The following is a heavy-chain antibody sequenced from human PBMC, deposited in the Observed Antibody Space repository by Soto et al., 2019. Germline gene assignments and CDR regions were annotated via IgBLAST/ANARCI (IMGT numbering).Heavy chain of an antibody. CDR2: INPNSGGT. D-gene: IGHD3-9*01. J-gene: IGHJ4*02. CDR1: GYTITGYY. CDR3: ARTDYWNCQGDY. Sequence: QVQLVQSGAEVKKPGASVKVSCKASGYTITGYYMHWVRQAPGQGLEWMGWINPNSGGTNYAQKCQGRVTMTRDTTSSTAYMELSRLRSDDTAFYYCARTDYWNCQGDYWGRGT. V-gene: IGHV1-2*02.